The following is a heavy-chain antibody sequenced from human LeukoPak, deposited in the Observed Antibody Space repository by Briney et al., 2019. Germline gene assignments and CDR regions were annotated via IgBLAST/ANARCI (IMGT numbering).Heavy chain of an antibody. CDR1: GGSFSGYY. Sequence: PSETLSLTCAVYGGSFSGYYWSWIRQPPGKGLEWIGEIHHSGSTHYNPSLKSRVSISVDKSKNQFSLKLSSMAAADTAVYYCARVFRSIHGSGSYYTNHPFDYWGQGTLVTVSS. CDR2: IHHSGST. CDR3: ARVFRSIHGSGSYYTNHPFDY. V-gene: IGHV4-34*01. D-gene: IGHD3-10*01. J-gene: IGHJ4*02.